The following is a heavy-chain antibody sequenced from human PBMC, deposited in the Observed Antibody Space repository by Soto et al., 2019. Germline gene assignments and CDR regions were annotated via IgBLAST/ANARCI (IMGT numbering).Heavy chain of an antibody. Sequence: LRLSCAASGFTFTRYSMNWFRQAPGKGLEWVSSISSTTNYIYYGDSMKGRFTISRDNAKNSLYLEMNSLRAEDTAVYYCARESEDLTSNFDYWGQGTLVTASS. J-gene: IGHJ4*02. CDR1: GFTFTRYS. CDR3: ARESEDLTSNFDY. V-gene: IGHV3-21*06. CDR2: ISSTTNYI.